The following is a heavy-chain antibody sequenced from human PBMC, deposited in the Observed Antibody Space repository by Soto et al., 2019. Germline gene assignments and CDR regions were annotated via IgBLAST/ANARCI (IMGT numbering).Heavy chain of an antibody. CDR2: INHSGSP. CDR3: AGGGGNTFYY. J-gene: IGHJ4*02. CDR1: GGSISSGGYS. V-gene: IGHV4-30-2*01. Sequence: QLQLQESGSGLVKPSQTLSLTCAVSGGSISSGGYSWCWSRQPPGKGLEWIGYINHSGSPYYNPSIKSRVTIAVDRSKNLFALKLSCGTPAGTAVYYCAGGGGNTFYYWGQGTLFTVSS. D-gene: IGHD3-16*01.